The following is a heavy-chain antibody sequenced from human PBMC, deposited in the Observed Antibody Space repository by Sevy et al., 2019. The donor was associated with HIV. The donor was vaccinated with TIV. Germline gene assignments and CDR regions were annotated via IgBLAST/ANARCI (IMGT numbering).Heavy chain of an antibody. CDR1: GFTFSSYE. CDR2: ITSSAANK. Sequence: RGFLRLSCAASGFTFSSYEMNWVRQAPGEGPERVSSITSSAANKYYSDSVKGRFTISRNNAKNSLFLQMNSLRAEDTAVYYCVRDLPPSATTVAHFDYWGQGTLLTVSS. V-gene: IGHV3-48*03. CDR3: VRDLPPSATTVAHFDY. D-gene: IGHD4-17*01. J-gene: IGHJ4*02.